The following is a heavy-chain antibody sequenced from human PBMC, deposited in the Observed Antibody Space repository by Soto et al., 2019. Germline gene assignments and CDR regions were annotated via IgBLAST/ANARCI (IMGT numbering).Heavy chain of an antibody. D-gene: IGHD1-26*01. CDR2: ISVSGGSM. CDR3: AKDWGRGGATADYYYALDV. V-gene: IGHV3-23*01. Sequence: GGSLRLSCAASGFTFNIYAMIWVRQAPGKGLEWVSIISVSGGSMYYADSVKGRFTISRDNSKNTVYLQMNTLRAEDTAVYYCAKDWGRGGATADYYYALDVWGQGTTVTVSS. J-gene: IGHJ6*02. CDR1: GFTFNIYA.